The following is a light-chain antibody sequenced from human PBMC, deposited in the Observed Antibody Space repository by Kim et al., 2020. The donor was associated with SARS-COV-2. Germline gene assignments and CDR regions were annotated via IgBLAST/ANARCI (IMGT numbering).Light chain of an antibody. Sequence: GTTVTISCTGSSGSIAGNYVEWYQHRPGSAPTTVIYEDNQSPSGVPDRFSGSIDSSSNSASLTISGLKTEDADDYYCQSYDSSNVVFGGGTQLTVL. CDR1: SGSIAGNY. V-gene: IGLV6-57*02. J-gene: IGLJ2*01. CDR2: EDN. CDR3: QSYDSSNVV.